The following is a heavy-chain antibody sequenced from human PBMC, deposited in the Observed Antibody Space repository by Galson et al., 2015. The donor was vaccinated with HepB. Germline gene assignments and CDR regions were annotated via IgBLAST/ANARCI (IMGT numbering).Heavy chain of an antibody. CDR3: ARLGFVVKDYYYYGTDV. CDR2: ISSSGSTI. V-gene: IGHV3-11*01. J-gene: IGHJ6*02. Sequence: SLRLSCAASGFTFSDYYMRWIRQAPGKGLEWVSYISSSGSTIYYADSVKGRFTISRDNAKNTLYLHMNSLRAEDTAVQYCARLGFVVKDYYYYGTDVCDHGTTVTVSS. CDR1: GFTFSDYY. D-gene: IGHD2-21*01.